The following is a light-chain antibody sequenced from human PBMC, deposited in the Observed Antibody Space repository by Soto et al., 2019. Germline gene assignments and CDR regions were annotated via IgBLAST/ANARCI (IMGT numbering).Light chain of an antibody. Sequence: EIVLTQSPGTVSLPPLEIATLSFMASQSVRSNYLAWYLQRPGQAPRLLIYAASTRATGIPDRFSGSGSGTDFTLTISRLEPEDFAVYYCQQYGNSPQTFGQGTKVDIK. J-gene: IGKJ1*01. CDR3: QQYGNSPQT. CDR1: QSVRSNY. CDR2: AAS. V-gene: IGKV3-20*01.